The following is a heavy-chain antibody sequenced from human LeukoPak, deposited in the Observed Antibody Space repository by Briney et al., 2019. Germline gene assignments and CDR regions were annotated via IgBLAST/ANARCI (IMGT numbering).Heavy chain of an antibody. V-gene: IGHV4-34*01. CDR1: GGSFSGYY. CDR2: INHSGST. J-gene: IGHJ5*02. Sequence: SETLSLTCAVYGGSFSGYYWSWIRQPPGKGLEWIGEINHSGSTNYNPSLKSRVTISVDTSKNQFSLKLSSVTAADTAVYYCAILTLADGGYSSPLNWFDPWGQGTLVTVSS. CDR3: AILTLADGGYSSPLNWFDP. D-gene: IGHD4-17*01.